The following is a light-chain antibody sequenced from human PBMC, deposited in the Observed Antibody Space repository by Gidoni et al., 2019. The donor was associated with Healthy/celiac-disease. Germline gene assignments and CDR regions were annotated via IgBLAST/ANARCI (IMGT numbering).Light chain of an antibody. V-gene: IGLV2-14*01. CDR3: SSYTSSSILV. J-gene: IGLJ3*02. CDR2: EVS. Sequence: YALAQPASVSRSTGQSITISCTGTSSDVGGYNYVSWYQQHPGKAPKLMIYEVSNRPSGVSNRFSGSKSGNPASLTISGLQAEDEADYYCSSYTSSSILVFGGGTKLTVL. CDR1: SSDVGGYNY.